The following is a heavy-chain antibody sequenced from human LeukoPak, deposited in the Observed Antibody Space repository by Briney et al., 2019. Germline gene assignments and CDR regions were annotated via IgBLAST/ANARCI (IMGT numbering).Heavy chain of an antibody. D-gene: IGHD3-3*01. CDR2: ISYDGSNK. CDR1: GFTSSSYA. J-gene: IGHJ4*02. Sequence: PGGSLRLSCAASGFTSSSYAMHWVRRAPGKGLEWVAVISYDGSNKYYADSVKGRFTISRDNSKNTLYLQMNSLRAEDTAVYYCARVLYYDFWSPFDYWGQGTLVTVSS. V-gene: IGHV3-30-3*01. CDR3: ARVLYYDFWSPFDY.